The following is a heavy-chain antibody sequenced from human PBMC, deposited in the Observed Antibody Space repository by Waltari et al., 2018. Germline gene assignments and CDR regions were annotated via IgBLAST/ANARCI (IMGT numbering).Heavy chain of an antibody. Sequence: EVQLLDAGGALVQAGGSLRLSCAGPGFAFANYGLTWVRQVPGRGLEWVSAIFGRGDKTYNADSVKGRFFVSRDTSKNTLYLQMSSLRAEDTALYYCARDDAVDGGYLDYWGQGTLVTVSS. J-gene: IGHJ4*02. CDR2: IFGRGDKT. CDR1: GFAFANYG. D-gene: IGHD2-2*01. CDR3: ARDDAVDGGYLDY. V-gene: IGHV3-23*01.